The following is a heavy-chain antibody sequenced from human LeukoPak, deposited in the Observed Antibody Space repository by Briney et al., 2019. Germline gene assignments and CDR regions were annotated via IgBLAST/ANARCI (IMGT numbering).Heavy chain of an antibody. J-gene: IGHJ4*02. CDR2: INTDGSDT. Sequence: GGSLRLSCAAFGFTFGNSWMNWVRQAPGKRLVWVSRINTDGSDTTYADSVKGRFTISRDNAKNTLYLQMNSLRAEDSAVYYCANSYSPPHYWGQGTLVTVSS. CDR1: GFTFGNSW. V-gene: IGHV3-74*01. CDR3: ANSYSPPHY. D-gene: IGHD3-10*01.